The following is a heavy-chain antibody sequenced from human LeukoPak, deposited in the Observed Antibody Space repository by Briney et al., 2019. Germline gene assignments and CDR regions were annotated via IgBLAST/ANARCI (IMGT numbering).Heavy chain of an antibody. CDR1: GYTFTGYY. J-gene: IGHJ4*02. CDR3: ARAGTAMDYFEY. CDR2: INPNSGST. Sequence: ASVKVSCKASGYTFTGYYMHWVRQAPGQGLEWMGWINPNSGSTNYAQKFQGWVTMTRDTSISTAYMELSRLRSDDTAVYYCARAGTAMDYFEYWGQGTLVTVSS. V-gene: IGHV1-2*04. D-gene: IGHD5-18*01.